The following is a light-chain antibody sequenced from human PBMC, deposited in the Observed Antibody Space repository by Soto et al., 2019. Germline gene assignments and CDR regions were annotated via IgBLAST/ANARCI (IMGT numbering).Light chain of an antibody. V-gene: IGKV3-20*01. CDR2: GAS. J-gene: IGKJ5*01. Sequence: EIVLTQSPATLSLSPGERATLSFRASQSVSSNLAWYQHKPGQAPRLLVYGASTRASGIPDRFSGSGSGTDFTLTISRLEPEDFAVYYCQQYGSSGTFGQGTRLEIK. CDR3: QQYGSSGT. CDR1: QSVSSN.